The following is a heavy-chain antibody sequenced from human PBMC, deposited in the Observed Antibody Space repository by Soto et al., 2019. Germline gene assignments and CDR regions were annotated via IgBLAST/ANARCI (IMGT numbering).Heavy chain of an antibody. D-gene: IGHD3-16*01. Sequence: SGPTLVNPTQTLTLTCSFSGVPLNTRGVGVGWIRQPPGKVLEWLALIYWDDYKRYTPSLKSRLTIASDTSNNQVLLTMTDMDPDDTATCYCAHRRAFYSEPDAYCLCFDLWGQGTLVTVSS. CDR3: AHRRAFYSEPDAYCLCFDL. V-gene: IGHV2-5*02. CDR2: IYWDDYK. CDR1: GVPLNTRGVG. J-gene: IGHJ5*02.